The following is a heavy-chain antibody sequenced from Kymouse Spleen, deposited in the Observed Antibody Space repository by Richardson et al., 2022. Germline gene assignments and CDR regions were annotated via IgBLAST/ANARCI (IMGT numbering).Heavy chain of an antibody. V-gene: IGHV4-39*01. CDR3: ARQDTMVRGVIITGYFDY. J-gene: IGHJ4*02. Sequence: QLQLQESGPGLVKPSETLSLTCTVSGGSISSSSYYWGWIRQPPGKGLEWIGSIYYSGSTYYNPSLKSRVTISVDTSKNQFSLKLSSVTAADTAVYYCARQDTMVRGVIITGYFDYWGQGTLVTVSS. D-gene: IGHD3-10*01. CDR1: GGSISSSSYY. CDR2: IYYSGST.